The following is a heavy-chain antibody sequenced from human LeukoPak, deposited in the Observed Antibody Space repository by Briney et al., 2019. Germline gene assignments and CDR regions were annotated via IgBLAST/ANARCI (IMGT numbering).Heavy chain of an antibody. Sequence: PSETLSLTCTVSGGSISSSSYYWSWIRQPPGKGLEWIGEINHSGSTNYNPSLKSRVTISVDTSKNQFSLKLSSVTAADTAVYYCARVMVRGAYYYMDVWGKGTTVTVSS. CDR1: GGSISSSSYY. CDR2: INHSGST. V-gene: IGHV4-39*07. CDR3: ARVMVRGAYYYMDV. D-gene: IGHD3-10*01. J-gene: IGHJ6*03.